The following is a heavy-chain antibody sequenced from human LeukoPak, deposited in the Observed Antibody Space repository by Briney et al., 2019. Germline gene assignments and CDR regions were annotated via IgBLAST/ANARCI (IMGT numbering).Heavy chain of an antibody. CDR2: IYTSGST. CDR3: ARVWGASQNFDY. CDR1: GGSISSGSYY. Sequence: PSETLSLTCTVSGGSISSGSYYWSWIRQPAGKGLEWIGRIYTSGSTNYNPSLKSRVTISVDTSKNQFSLKLSSVTAADTAVYYCARVWGASQNFDYWGQGTLVTVSS. J-gene: IGHJ4*02. V-gene: IGHV4-61*02. D-gene: IGHD1-26*01.